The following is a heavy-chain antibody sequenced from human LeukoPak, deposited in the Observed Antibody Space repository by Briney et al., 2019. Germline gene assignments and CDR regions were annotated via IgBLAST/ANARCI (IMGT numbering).Heavy chain of an antibody. CDR2: IFPDGRT. J-gene: IGHJ4*02. Sequence: GGSLRFSCPAPGPTVRANSFSWFAQPPGKGLEWVSVIFPDGRTYHADSVKGRFTISRDRPKNTLLLQMNSLRADDTALYHCARTNTVYGDFDYWGQGILVTVSS. D-gene: IGHD2/OR15-2a*01. V-gene: IGHV3-53*01. CDR1: GPTVRANS. CDR3: ARTNTVYGDFDY.